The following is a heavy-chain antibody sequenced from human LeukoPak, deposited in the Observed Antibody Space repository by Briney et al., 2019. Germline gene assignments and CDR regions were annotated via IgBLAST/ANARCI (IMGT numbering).Heavy chain of an antibody. V-gene: IGHV1-8*01. CDR2: MDPNSGHT. Sequence: SVKVSWMLAAYTFVTLDINWVRQVSGQGREWIGYMDPNSGHTEFARKFQGRVTMTGDTSTSTAYMELSSLTPDDTAIYYCTRKLRLDEHWGQGTLVAVSS. CDR3: TRKLRLDEH. D-gene: IGHD1-7*01. J-gene: IGHJ4*02. CDR1: AYTFVTLD.